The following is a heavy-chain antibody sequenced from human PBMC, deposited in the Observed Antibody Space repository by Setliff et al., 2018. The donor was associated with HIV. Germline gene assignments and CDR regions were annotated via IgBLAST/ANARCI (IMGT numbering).Heavy chain of an antibody. CDR1: GFTFSDYD. CDR3: ASIELAAMVPVDY. Sequence: GSLRLSCEASGFTFSDYDFHWVRQAPGKGLEWVSSISSSSSYIYYADSVKGRFTISRDNAKNSLFLQMNSLRAEDTAVYYCASIELAAMVPVDYWGQGTLVTVSS. J-gene: IGHJ4*02. V-gene: IGHV3-21*01. D-gene: IGHD5-18*01. CDR2: ISSSSSYI.